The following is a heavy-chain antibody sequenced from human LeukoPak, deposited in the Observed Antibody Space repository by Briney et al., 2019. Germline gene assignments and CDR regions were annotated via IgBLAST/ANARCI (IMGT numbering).Heavy chain of an antibody. CDR2: INPHSGGT. V-gene: IGHV1-2*02. J-gene: IGHJ5*02. CDR1: GYTFTGYY. D-gene: IGHD3-10*01. CDR3: ARAESGTYMGWFDP. Sequence: GASVKVSCKASGYTFTGYYMHWVRQAPGQGLEWMGWINPHSGGTNYVQKFQGRVTMTRDTSISTAYMELSRLRSDDTAVYYCARAESGTYMGWFDPWGQGTLVTVSS.